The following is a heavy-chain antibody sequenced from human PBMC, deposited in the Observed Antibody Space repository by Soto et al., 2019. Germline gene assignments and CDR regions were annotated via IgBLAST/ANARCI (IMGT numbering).Heavy chain of an antibody. CDR3: ARGGSLNWYFDF. V-gene: IGHV3-74*01. D-gene: IGHD1-26*01. Sequence: EVQLVESGGGLVQPGGSLRLSCAASGFTFSSYWMHWVRRAPGKGLVWVSRINSDGSSTSYADSVKGRFTISRDNANNTLYLQMNSMRAEDTAVYYCARGGSLNWYFDFWGRGTLVTVSS. CDR2: INSDGSST. J-gene: IGHJ2*01. CDR1: GFTFSSYW.